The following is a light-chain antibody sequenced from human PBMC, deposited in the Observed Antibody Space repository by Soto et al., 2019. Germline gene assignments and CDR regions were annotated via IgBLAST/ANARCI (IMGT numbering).Light chain of an antibody. V-gene: IGKV1-9*01. Sequence: DIQLTQSPSFLSASVGDRVTITCRASQGISSYLAWYQQKPGKAPKLLIYAASTVQSGVPSRFSGSGSGTEFTLTISSLQPEDFATYYCQQLNSYPRTFGQGTKLEIK. CDR3: QQLNSYPRT. CDR1: QGISSY. CDR2: AAS. J-gene: IGKJ2*01.